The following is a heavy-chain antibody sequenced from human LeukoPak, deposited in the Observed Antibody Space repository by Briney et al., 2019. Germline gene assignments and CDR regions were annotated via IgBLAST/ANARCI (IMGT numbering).Heavy chain of an antibody. V-gene: IGHV4-59*08. J-gene: IGHJ2*01. CDR2: IYYSGST. Sequence: KSSETLSLTCTVSGGSISSYYWSWIRQPPGKGLEWIGYIYYSGSTNYNPSLKSRVTISVDTSKDQFSLKLSSVTAADTAVYYCARGGWLRFMWYFDLWGRGTLVTVSS. CDR3: ARGGWLRFMWYFDL. D-gene: IGHD6-19*01. CDR1: GGSISSYY.